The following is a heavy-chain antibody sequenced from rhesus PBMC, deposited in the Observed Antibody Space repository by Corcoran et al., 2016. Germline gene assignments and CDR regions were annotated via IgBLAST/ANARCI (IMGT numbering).Heavy chain of an antibody. CDR1: GYSISSGYY. CDR3: ARPYGNYNY. Sequence: QVQLQESGPGLVKPSETLSLTCAVSGYSISSGYYWGWIRQPPGKGLEYIGYISGSSGSTYYNPALKSRVTMSKDTSKNQFSRKLSSVTAADTAGYYWARPYGNYNYWGQGVLATVSS. J-gene: IGHJ4*01. V-gene: IGHV4-99*01. D-gene: IGHD4-35*01. CDR2: ISGSSGST.